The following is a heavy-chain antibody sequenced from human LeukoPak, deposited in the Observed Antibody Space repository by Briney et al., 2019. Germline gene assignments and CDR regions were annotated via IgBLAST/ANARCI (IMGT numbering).Heavy chain of an antibody. CDR1: GYSFTDYW. Sequence: GESLKISCSGSGYSFTDYWIGWVRQMPGKGLEWMGIIYPGDSDPRYSPSFQGQVTISADKSISTAYLQWSSLKASDTAMYYCARHREPRGYPDDALDIWGQGTLVTVSS. CDR3: ARHREPRGYPDDALDI. CDR2: IYPGDSDP. V-gene: IGHV5-51*01. D-gene: IGHD3-16*02. J-gene: IGHJ3*02.